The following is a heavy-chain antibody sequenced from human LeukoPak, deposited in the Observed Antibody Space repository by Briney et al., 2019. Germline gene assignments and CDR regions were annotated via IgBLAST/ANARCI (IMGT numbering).Heavy chain of an antibody. Sequence: GGSLRLSCAASGFTFSSYGMHWVRQAPGKGLEWVAVISYDGSNKYYADSVKGRFTISRDNSKNTLYVQMNSLRAEDTAVYYCARDGYDYSNWGYFDYWGQGTLVTVSS. V-gene: IGHV3-30*19. CDR1: GFTFSSYG. CDR2: ISYDGSNK. J-gene: IGHJ4*02. D-gene: IGHD4-11*01. CDR3: ARDGYDYSNWGYFDY.